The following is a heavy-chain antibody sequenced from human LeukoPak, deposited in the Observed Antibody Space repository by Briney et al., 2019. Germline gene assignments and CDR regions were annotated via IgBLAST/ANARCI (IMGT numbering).Heavy chain of an antibody. D-gene: IGHD3-22*01. V-gene: IGHV4-39*01. CDR1: GGSISSSSYY. J-gene: IGHJ4*02. Sequence: KPSETLSLTCTVSGGSISSSSYYWGWIRQPPGKRLEWIGSIYYSGSTYYNPSLKSRVTISVDTSKNQFSLKLSSVTAADTAVYYCARPADDSSGYYDSGDYWGQGTLVTVSS. CDR2: IYYSGST. CDR3: ARPADDSSGYYDSGDY.